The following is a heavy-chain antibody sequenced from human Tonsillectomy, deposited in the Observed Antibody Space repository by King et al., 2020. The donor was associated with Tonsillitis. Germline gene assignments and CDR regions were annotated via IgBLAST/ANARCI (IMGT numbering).Heavy chain of an antibody. CDR1: GYTFANYG. D-gene: IGHD2-15*01. V-gene: IGHV1-18*01. CDR3: VRDEGVLVDESDYCYMDV. Sequence: QLVQSGAEVKKPGASVKVSCKASGYTFANYGISWVRQASGQGLEWMGWINGYNGDTSYAHKVQGRVTMTADASTKTAYMELRSLRSDDTAVYYCVRDEGVLVDESDYCYMDVWGKGTTVTVSS. J-gene: IGHJ6*03. CDR2: INGYNGDT.